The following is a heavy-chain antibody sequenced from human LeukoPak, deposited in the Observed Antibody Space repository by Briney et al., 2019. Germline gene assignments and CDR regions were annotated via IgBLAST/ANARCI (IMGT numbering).Heavy chain of an antibody. V-gene: IGHV4-39*01. CDR1: GGSFSSYY. CDR2: IYYSGST. J-gene: IGHJ4*02. CDR3: ARRQEVATIDY. D-gene: IGHD5-12*01. Sequence: PSETLSLTCAVYGGSFSSYYWGWIRQPPGKGLEWIGSIYYSGSTYYNPSLKSRVTISVDTSKNQFSLKLSSVTAADTAVYYCARRQEVATIDYWGQGTLVTVSS.